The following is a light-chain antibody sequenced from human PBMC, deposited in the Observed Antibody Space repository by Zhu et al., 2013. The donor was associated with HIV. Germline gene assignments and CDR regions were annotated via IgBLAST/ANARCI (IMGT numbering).Light chain of an antibody. CDR1: QSLLHSDGYTY. CDR3: MQALQTPLT. Sequence: DIVMTQSPLSLPVTPGEPASISCRSSQSLLHSDGYTYLDWYLQKPGQSPQLLIYLGSNQASGVPDRFSGSGSGSDFTLKISRVEAEDVGVYYCMQALQTPLTFGGGTKVGIK. V-gene: IGKV2-28*01. CDR2: LGS. J-gene: IGKJ4*01.